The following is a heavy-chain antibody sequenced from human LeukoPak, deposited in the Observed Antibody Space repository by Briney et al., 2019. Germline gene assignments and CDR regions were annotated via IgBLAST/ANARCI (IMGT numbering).Heavy chain of an antibody. Sequence: GGSLRLSCAASGFTFSDYYMSWIRQAPGKGLEWVSYISSSGSTIYYADSVKGRFTISRDNARNSLYLQMNSLRAEDTAVYYCARSITMIVVVDYWGQGTLVTVSS. J-gene: IGHJ4*02. D-gene: IGHD3-22*01. CDR1: GFTFSDYY. CDR3: ARSITMIVVVDY. CDR2: ISSSGSTI. V-gene: IGHV3-11*04.